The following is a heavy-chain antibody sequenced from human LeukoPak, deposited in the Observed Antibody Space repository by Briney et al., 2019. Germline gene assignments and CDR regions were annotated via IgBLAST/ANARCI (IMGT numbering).Heavy chain of an antibody. D-gene: IGHD6-19*01. CDR3: ARSGIAVAGYDY. CDR2: ISYDGSNK. CDR1: GFTFSSYA. V-gene: IGHV3-30-3*01. J-gene: IGHJ4*02. Sequence: PGGSLRLSCAASGFTFSSYAMHWVRQAPGKGLEWVAVISYDGSNKYYADSVKGRFTISRDNSKNTLYLQMNSLRAEDTAVYYCARSGIAVAGYDYWGQGTLVTVSS.